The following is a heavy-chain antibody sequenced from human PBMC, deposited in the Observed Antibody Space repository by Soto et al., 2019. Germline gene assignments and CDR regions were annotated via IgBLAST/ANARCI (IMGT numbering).Heavy chain of an antibody. J-gene: IGHJ4*02. Sequence: EVQLLESGGGLVQPGGSRRVSCAASGFTFSSYAMSWVRQAPGKGLEWVSIISGSGSSTYYADSVKGPFTISRDNSKNKLYLHMNSMTAEDTALYYCARFAVTTWTTSEINYWGQGTLVPVSS. CDR1: GFTFSSYA. CDR2: ISGSGSST. CDR3: ARFAVTTWTTSEINY. V-gene: IGHV3-23*01. D-gene: IGHD4-17*01.